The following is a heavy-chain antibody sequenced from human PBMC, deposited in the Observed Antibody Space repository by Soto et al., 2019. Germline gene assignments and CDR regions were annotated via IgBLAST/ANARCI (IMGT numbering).Heavy chain of an antibody. J-gene: IGHJ4*02. V-gene: IGHV4-39*01. CDR2: IYNSGRT. CDR1: GGSISSNIYH. D-gene: IGHD2-2*01. CDR3: ARHPVYATGWQIDY. Sequence: SETLSLTCTVSGGSISSNIYHWGWIRQPPGKGLEWIGRIYNSGRTYYNASLKSRVSISIDTSKNQFSLELTSVTAADTAVYYCARHPVYATGWQIDYWGQGALVTVSS.